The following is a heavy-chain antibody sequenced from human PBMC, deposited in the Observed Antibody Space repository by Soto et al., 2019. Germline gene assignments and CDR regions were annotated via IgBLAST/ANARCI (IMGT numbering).Heavy chain of an antibody. CDR3: ARQAYESSSGYHKILDY. Sequence: ASVKVSCKASGYSFTTNGIAWVRQAPGQGLERMGWISAYNDNTEYTQKFQDKVTLTTDTSTNTAYMELRSLTSDDTAMYFCARQAYESSSGYHKILDYWG. V-gene: IGHV1-18*04. CDR1: GYSFTTNG. J-gene: IGHJ4*01. D-gene: IGHD3-3*01. CDR2: ISAYNDNT.